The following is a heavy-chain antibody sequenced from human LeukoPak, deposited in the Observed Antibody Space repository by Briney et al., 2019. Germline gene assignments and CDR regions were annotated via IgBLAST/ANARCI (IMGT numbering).Heavy chain of an antibody. CDR3: TREEAMAAVD. D-gene: IGHD5-18*01. J-gene: IGHJ4*02. Sequence: GGSLRLSCAASGFTFSDYYMSWIRQAPGKGLEWVAYISTSGTIKYYADSVRGRFTISRDNAKNSLFLQMKSLRVEDTAVYYCTREEAMAAVDWGQGTLVTVSS. CDR2: ISTSGTIK. V-gene: IGHV3-11*04. CDR1: GFTFSDYY.